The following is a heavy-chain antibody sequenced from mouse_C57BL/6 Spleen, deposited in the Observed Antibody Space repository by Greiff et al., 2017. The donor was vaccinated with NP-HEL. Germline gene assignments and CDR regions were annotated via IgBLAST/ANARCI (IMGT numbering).Heavy chain of an antibody. CDR3: ARDPYDYGRYFDV. D-gene: IGHD2-4*01. V-gene: IGHV5-4*01. J-gene: IGHJ1*03. Sequence: EVHLVESGGGLVKPGGSLKLSCAASGFTFSSYAMSWVRQTPEKRLEWVATISDGGSYTYYPDNVKGRFTISRDNAKNNLYLQMSHLKSEDTAMYYGARDPYDYGRYFDVWGTGTTVTVSS. CDR1: GFTFSSYA. CDR2: ISDGGSYT.